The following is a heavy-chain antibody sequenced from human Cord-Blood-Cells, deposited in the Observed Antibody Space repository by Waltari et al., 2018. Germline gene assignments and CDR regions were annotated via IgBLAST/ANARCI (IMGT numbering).Heavy chain of an antibody. V-gene: IGHV3-30*04. D-gene: IGHD6-13*01. CDR3: ASGSRIAAAGGPDY. Sequence: QVQLVESGGGVVQPGRSLRLSCAASGFTFSSYAMHWVRQAPGKGLEWVAVISYDGSNKYYADSGNGRFTISRDNSKNTLYLQMNSLRAEDPAVYYCASGSRIAAAGGPDYWGQGTLVTVSS. CDR1: GFTFSSYA. J-gene: IGHJ4*02. CDR2: ISYDGSNK.